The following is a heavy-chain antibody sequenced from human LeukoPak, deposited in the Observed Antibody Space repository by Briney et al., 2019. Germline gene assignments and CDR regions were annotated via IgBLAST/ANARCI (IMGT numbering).Heavy chain of an antibody. V-gene: IGHV3-20*01. J-gene: IGHJ4*02. CDR3: ARGGYYDFWSGYYAFDY. Sequence: GGSLRLSCAASGFTFDDYGMSWVRQAPGKGLEWVSGINWNGGSTGYADSVKGRFTISRDNAKNSLYLQMNSLRAEGTALYHCARGGYYDFWSGYYAFDYWGQGTLVTVSS. D-gene: IGHD3-3*01. CDR2: INWNGGST. CDR1: GFTFDDYG.